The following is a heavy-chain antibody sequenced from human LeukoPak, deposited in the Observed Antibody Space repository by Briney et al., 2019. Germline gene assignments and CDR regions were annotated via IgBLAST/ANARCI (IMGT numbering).Heavy chain of an antibody. CDR3: ARPPLYSSGWDPFDY. D-gene: IGHD6-19*01. CDR2: IIAYNGNT. V-gene: IGHV1-18*01. J-gene: IGHJ4*02. Sequence: IIAYNGNTNYAQKLPRRVTMTTDTAKSTDYMEVRSLRSDDTAVYYCARPPLYSSGWDPFDYWGQGTLVTVSS.